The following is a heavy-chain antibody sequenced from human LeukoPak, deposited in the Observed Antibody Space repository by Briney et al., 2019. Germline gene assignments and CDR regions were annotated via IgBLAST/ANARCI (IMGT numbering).Heavy chain of an antibody. CDR2: ISGSGGST. V-gene: IGHV3-23*01. Sequence: GGSLRLSCAASGFTFSSYAMSWVRQAPGKGLEWVSAISGSGGSTYYADSVKGRFTISRDNSKNTLYLQMNSLRAEDTAVYHCAKDDYDFWSGPTYYFDYWGQGTLVTVSS. CDR3: AKDDYDFWSGPTYYFDY. J-gene: IGHJ4*02. D-gene: IGHD3-3*01. CDR1: GFTFSSYA.